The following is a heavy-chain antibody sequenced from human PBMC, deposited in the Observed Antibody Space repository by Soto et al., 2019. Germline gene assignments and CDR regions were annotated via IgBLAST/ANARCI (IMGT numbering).Heavy chain of an antibody. V-gene: IGHV1-18*04. Sequence: GASVKVSCKASGYTFTSYGISWVRRAPGQGLEWMGWISAYNGNTNYAQKLQGRVTMTTDTSTSTAYMELRSLRSDDTAVYYCARDPPLIVVVPAAYYYYYGMDVWGQGTTVTVSS. CDR1: GYTFTSYG. CDR2: ISAYNGNT. J-gene: IGHJ6*02. D-gene: IGHD2-2*01. CDR3: ARDPPLIVVVPAAYYYYYGMDV.